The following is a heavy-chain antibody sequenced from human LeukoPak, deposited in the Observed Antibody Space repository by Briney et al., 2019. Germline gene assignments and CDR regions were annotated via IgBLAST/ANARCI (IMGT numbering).Heavy chain of an antibody. CDR2: ISSSVSTI. CDR1: GFTFSSCE. J-gene: IGHJ4*02. V-gene: IGHV3-48*03. CDR3: ARGNSGWYLYYFDY. Sequence: GGSLRLSCAASGFTFSSCEMNWVRQAPGKGLEWVSYISSSVSTIYYADSVKGRFTISRDNAKNSLYLQMDSLRAEDTAVYYCARGNSGWYLYYFDYWGQGTLVTVSS. D-gene: IGHD6-19*01.